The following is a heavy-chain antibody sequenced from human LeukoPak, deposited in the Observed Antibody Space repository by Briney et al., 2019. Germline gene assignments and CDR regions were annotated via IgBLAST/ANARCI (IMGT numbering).Heavy chain of an antibody. Sequence: SETLSLTCTVSGGSIVSHYWNWIRQPAGRGLEWIGLFYASGTTNTSPSLKSRVTMSVDTSKNQFSLKLSSVTAADTAVYYCAKDSSTWGNLAGHFDSWGQGTLVTVSS. D-gene: IGHD6-13*01. CDR2: FYASGTT. CDR3: AKDSSTWGNLAGHFDS. V-gene: IGHV4-4*07. CDR1: GGSIVSHY. J-gene: IGHJ4*02.